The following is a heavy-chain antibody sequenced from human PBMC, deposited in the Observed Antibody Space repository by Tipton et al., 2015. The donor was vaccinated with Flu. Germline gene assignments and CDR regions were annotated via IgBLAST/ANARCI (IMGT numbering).Heavy chain of an antibody. CDR2: IYPGDSKT. CDR3: ARGDAFGV. Sequence: VQLVQSGGEVKKPGESLKISCKLSGQTFSDFWIGWVRQMPGKGLEWMGIIYPGDSKTIYSPSFQDLVTMSVDKSIDTAYLQWSSLKASDTAMYYCARGDAFGVWGQGTLVTVSS. J-gene: IGHJ3*01. CDR1: GQTFSDFW. V-gene: IGHV5-51*01.